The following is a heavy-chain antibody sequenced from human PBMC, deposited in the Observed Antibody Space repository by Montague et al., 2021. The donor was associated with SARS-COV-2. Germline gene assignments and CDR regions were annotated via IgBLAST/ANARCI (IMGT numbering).Heavy chain of an antibody. V-gene: IGHV4-61*01. J-gene: IGHJ6*02. CDR3: ASLRGGADILTAFQGVSYFYGMDV. Sequence: SETLSLTCTVSGGSVSSGSFYWRWIRQPPGKGLELIGYIYYTGSSNYNPSLQSRVTISVDTSKNQFSLKLSSVTAADTAVYYCASLRGGADILTAFQGVSYFYGMDVWGQGTTVTVSS. CDR1: GGSVSSGSFY. CDR2: IYYTGSS. D-gene: IGHD3-9*01.